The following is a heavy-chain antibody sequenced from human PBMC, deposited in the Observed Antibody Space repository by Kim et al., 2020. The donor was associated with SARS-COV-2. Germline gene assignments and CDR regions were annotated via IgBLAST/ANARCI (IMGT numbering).Heavy chain of an antibody. Sequence: ASVKVSCKASGYTFTNYAMHWVRQAPGQGLEWMGWISVVYGNPKYLQKFQGRVTITRDTSASTAYMELSSLRSEDTAVYYCARDGTTRNGGYYFDYWGQG. J-gene: IGHJ4*02. CDR2: ISVVYGNP. CDR3: ARDGTTRNGGYYFDY. CDR1: GYTFTNYA. D-gene: IGHD1-1*01. V-gene: IGHV1-3*01.